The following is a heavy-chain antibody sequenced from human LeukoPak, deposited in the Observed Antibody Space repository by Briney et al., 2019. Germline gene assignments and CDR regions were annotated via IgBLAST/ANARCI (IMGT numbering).Heavy chain of an antibody. J-gene: IGHJ4*02. CDR3: TRDRGAYNLYDY. Sequence: GGSLRLSCTASGFTFGDYAMSWIRQAPGKGLEWVGFIRSKAYGETADYAASVKGKFTISRDDTKAIAYLQMNSLKAEDTAVYHCTRDRGAYNLYDYWGQGTLVTVSS. V-gene: IGHV3-49*03. CDR2: IRSKAYGETA. CDR1: GFTFGDYA. D-gene: IGHD1-1*01.